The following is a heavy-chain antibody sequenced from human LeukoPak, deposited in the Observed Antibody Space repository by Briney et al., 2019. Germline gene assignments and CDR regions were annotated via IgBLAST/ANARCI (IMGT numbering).Heavy chain of an antibody. CDR3: ARSSPVGATFYFDY. D-gene: IGHD1-26*01. CDR2: IYTSGST. CDR1: GGSISSGSYS. Sequence: SETLSLTCTVSGGSISSGSYSWSWIRQPAGKGLDWLGRIYTSGSTNYNPSLKSRVTISVDTSKNQFSLKLSSVTAADTAVYYCARSSPVGATFYFDYWGQGTLVTVSS. J-gene: IGHJ4*02. V-gene: IGHV4-61*02.